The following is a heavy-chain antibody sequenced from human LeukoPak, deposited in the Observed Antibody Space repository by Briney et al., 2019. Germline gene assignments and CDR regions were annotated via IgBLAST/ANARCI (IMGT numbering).Heavy chain of an antibody. CDR2: ISDSGGRT. Sequence: GGSLRLSCAVSGITLSNYGMSWVRQAPGKGLEWVAGISDSGGRTNYADSVKGRFTISRDNPKNTLYLQMNSLRAEDTAVYFCAKRGVVIRVILVGFHKEAYYFDSWAREPWSPSLQ. CDR1: GITLSNYG. CDR3: AKRGVVIRVILVGFHKEAYYFDS. J-gene: IGHJ4*02. D-gene: IGHD3-22*01. V-gene: IGHV3-23*01.